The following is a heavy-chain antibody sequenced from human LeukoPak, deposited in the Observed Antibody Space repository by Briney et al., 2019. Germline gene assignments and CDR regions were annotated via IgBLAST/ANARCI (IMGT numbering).Heavy chain of an antibody. CDR1: GFSLCSYS. CDR2: IRRDGTYV. Sequence: PGGSLRLSCAAPGFSLCSYSVYWGRHTADKSLEWVAYIRRDGTYVNYADSVRGRFTISRDNSKNTLSLQMNNLRVEDTAGYYCASGGRTRGTLDFGGQGTLVTVSS. CDR3: ASGGRTRGTLDF. J-gene: IGHJ4*02. D-gene: IGHD4-17*01. V-gene: IGHV3-30*02.